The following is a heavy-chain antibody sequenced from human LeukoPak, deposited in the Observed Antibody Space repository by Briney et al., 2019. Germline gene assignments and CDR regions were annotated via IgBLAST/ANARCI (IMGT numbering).Heavy chain of an antibody. Sequence: SETLSLTCTVSGYSISSDYYWGWIRQPPGKGLEWIGSIYHSGSTYYNPSLRSRVTISVDTSKNQLSLKLSSVTAADTAVYYCASPVWSGYFPFPIAHWGQGTLVTVSS. CDR3: ASPVWSGYFPFPIAH. CDR1: GYSISSDYY. D-gene: IGHD3-3*01. J-gene: IGHJ5*02. V-gene: IGHV4-38-2*02. CDR2: IYHSGST.